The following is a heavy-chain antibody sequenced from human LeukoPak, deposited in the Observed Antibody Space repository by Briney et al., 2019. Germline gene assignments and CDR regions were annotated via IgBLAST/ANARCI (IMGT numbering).Heavy chain of an antibody. V-gene: IGHV5-51*01. D-gene: IGHD6-13*01. J-gene: IGHJ4*02. CDR1: GYTFAAYW. Sequence: GESLKISCKGSGYTFAAYWIGWVRQMPGKGLEWMGIIYPGDSDTRYSPSFQGQVTISADKSISTAYLQGSRLKASDTAMYYYASRYSSSDYWGQGTLVTVSS. CDR2: IYPGDSDT. CDR3: ASRYSSSDY.